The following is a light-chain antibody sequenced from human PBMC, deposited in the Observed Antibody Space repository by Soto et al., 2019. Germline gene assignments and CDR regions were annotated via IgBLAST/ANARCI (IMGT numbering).Light chain of an antibody. V-gene: IGKV1-27*01. J-gene: IGKJ1*01. Sequence: DIQMTQSPSSLSASVGDRATITCRASQGISNYLAWYQQKPGTVPKLLIYAASTLQSGVPSRFSGSGSGTDFTLTISRLEPEDFAVYYCQQYGSSPRWTFGQGTKVDIK. CDR3: QQYGSSPRWT. CDR1: QGISNY. CDR2: AAS.